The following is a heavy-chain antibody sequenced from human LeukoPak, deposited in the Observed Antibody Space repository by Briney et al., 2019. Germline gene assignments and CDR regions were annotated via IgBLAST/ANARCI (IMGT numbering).Heavy chain of an antibody. D-gene: IGHD5-12*01. Sequence: GASVKVSCKASGYTCINYGVTWVRQAPGQGLEWMGWISASNGNTNYAQKLQGRVTMTTETSTSTAYMELRSLRSDDTAVYYCARALSRGYSGYDYGLGYWGQGTLVTVSS. J-gene: IGHJ4*02. CDR2: ISASNGNT. CDR1: GYTCINYG. CDR3: ARALSRGYSGYDYGLGY. V-gene: IGHV1-18*01.